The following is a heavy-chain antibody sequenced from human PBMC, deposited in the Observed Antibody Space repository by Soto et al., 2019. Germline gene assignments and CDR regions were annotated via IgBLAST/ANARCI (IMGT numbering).Heavy chain of an antibody. J-gene: IGHJ6*02. Sequence: QAHLVESGGGVVQPGESLRLSCAASGFTFSSYAMHWVRQAPGKGLEWVALMWYDRSHTYYAESVKGRFNISRDESKNMLFLHMCGLRAEDTAVYYCSRARSWRTGSYSGIDVWGQGTTVTVS. V-gene: IGHV3-33*01. CDR2: MWYDRSHT. CDR3: SRARSWRTGSYSGIDV. D-gene: IGHD1-1*01. CDR1: GFTFSSYA.